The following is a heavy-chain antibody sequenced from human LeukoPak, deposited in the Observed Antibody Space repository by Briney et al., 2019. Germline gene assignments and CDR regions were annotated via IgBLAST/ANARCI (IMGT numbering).Heavy chain of an antibody. D-gene: IGHD5-18*01. CDR1: GYTFTSYY. Sequence: ASVKVSCKASGYTFTSYYMHLVRQAPGQGLEWTGISNPSGGSTSYAQKFQGRVTMTRDTSTSTVYMELSSLRSEDTAVYYCARGEADTAMVYYWGQGTLVTVSS. CDR2: SNPSGGST. CDR3: ARGEADTAMVYY. J-gene: IGHJ4*02. V-gene: IGHV1-46*01.